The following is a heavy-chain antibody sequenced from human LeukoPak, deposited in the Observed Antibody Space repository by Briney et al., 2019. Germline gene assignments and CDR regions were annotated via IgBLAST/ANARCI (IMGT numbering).Heavy chain of an antibody. Sequence: PGGSLRLSCVVSGFTFSTYTMNWVRQAPGKGLEWVSSISVSSSYIYYAGSVKGRFTISRDNAKNSLYLQMNSLRVEDTAVYFCTRDGKDCSSTTCSADYWGQGTLVSVSS. CDR1: GFTFSTYT. CDR2: ISVSSSYI. D-gene: IGHD2-2*01. CDR3: TRDGKDCSSTTCSADY. V-gene: IGHV3-21*01. J-gene: IGHJ4*02.